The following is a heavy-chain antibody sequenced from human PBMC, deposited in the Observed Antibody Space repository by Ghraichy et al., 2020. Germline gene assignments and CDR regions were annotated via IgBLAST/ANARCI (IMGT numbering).Heavy chain of an antibody. CDR3: ASHNDWKFDD. J-gene: IGHJ4*02. V-gene: IGHV3-7*02. CDR2: INQDGSER. D-gene: IGHD1-1*01. CDR1: GITLSSYW. Sequence: GESLNIPCAASGITLSSYWMSWVRQAPGKGLEWVANINQDGSERNYVGSLKGRLTISRDNAKNSLYLQMSALRAEDTAVYYCASHNDWKFDDWGQGALVTVSS.